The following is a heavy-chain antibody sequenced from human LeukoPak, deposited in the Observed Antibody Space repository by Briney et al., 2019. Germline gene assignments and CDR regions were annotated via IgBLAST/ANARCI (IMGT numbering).Heavy chain of an antibody. CDR3: ARHVGSDDSTGYYSLAYFYMDV. J-gene: IGHJ6*03. D-gene: IGHD3-22*01. Sequence: GESLKISCKGSGNSFTSFWIGWVRQMPGKGLEWMGIIHPGDSDTRYSPSFKGQVTMSADKSISTAYLQWSSLKASDPAMYYCARHVGSDDSTGYYSLAYFYMDVWGKGTTVTVSS. CDR2: IHPGDSDT. CDR1: GNSFTSFW. V-gene: IGHV5-51*01.